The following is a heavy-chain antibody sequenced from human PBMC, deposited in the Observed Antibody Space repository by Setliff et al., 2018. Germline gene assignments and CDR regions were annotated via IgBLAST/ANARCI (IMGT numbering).Heavy chain of an antibody. D-gene: IGHD2-2*01. CDR3: SRLVRFCTKISCQRLLGDDY. CDR2: ISPYNGKA. V-gene: IGHV1-18*01. CDR1: GYTFTDYG. Sequence: ASVKVSCKASGYTFTDYGVSWVRQAPGQGLEWVGWISPYNGKAYSAPKFQGRVILTTDTSTATAYMDLRSLRSDDTAVYYCSRLVRFCTKISCQRLLGDDYWGQGALVTVSS. J-gene: IGHJ4*02.